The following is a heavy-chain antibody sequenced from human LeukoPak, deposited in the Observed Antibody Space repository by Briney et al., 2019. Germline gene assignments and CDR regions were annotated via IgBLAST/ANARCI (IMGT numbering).Heavy chain of an antibody. Sequence: GASVKVSCKASGYTFTGYYMHWVRQAPGQGLEWMGWINPNTGDTSYAQKFEGGVTVTSDTSISTAYVELSSLRSDDTAVYYCARDRGGSSLLDWGPGTLVTVSS. V-gene: IGHV1-2*02. CDR3: ARDRGGSSLLD. CDR1: GYTFTGYY. D-gene: IGHD1-26*01. CDR2: INPNTGDT. J-gene: IGHJ4*02.